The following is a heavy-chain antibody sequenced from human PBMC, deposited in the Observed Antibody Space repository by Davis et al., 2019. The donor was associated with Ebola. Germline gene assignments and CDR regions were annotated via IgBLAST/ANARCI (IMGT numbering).Heavy chain of an antibody. CDR1: AGSISSGGYS. Sequence: LRLSCAVSAGSISSGGYSWSWIRQPPGKGLEWIGYIYHSGSTYYNPSLKSRVTISVDRSKNQFSLKLSSVTAADTAVYYCARGGSYYYGMDVWGQGTTVTVSS. CDR3: ARGGSYYYGMDV. V-gene: IGHV4-30-2*01. J-gene: IGHJ6*02. D-gene: IGHD2-15*01. CDR2: IYHSGST.